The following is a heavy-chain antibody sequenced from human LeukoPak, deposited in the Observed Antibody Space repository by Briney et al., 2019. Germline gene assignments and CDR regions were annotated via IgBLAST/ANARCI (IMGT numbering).Heavy chain of an antibody. CDR2: ISYDGSNK. CDR3: AKDRLVGAHGYFGY. V-gene: IGHV3-30*18. J-gene: IGHJ4*02. CDR1: GFTFSSYG. Sequence: GRSLRLSCAASGFTFSSYGMHWVRQAPGKGLEWVAVISYDGSNKYYADSVKGRFTISRDNSKNTLYLQMNSLRAEDTAVYYCAKDRLVGAHGYFGYWGQGTLVTVSS. D-gene: IGHD1-26*01.